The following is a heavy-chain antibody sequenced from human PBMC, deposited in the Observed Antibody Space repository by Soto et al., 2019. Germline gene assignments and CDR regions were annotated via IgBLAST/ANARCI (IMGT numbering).Heavy chain of an antibody. V-gene: IGHV3-53*02. CDR3: ARGGITIFGVVITNYFDY. CDR1: GFTVSSNY. CDR2: IYSGGST. J-gene: IGHJ4*02. D-gene: IGHD3-3*01. Sequence: EVQLVETGGGLIQPGGSLRLSCAASGFTVSSNYMSWVRQAPGKGREWVSVIYSGGSTYYADSVKGRFTISRDNSKNTLYLQMNSLRAEDTAVYYCARGGITIFGVVITNYFDYWGQGTLVTVSS.